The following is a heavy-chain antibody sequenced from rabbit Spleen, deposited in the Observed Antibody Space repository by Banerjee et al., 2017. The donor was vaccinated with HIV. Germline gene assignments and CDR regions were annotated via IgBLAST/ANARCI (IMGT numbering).Heavy chain of an antibody. Sequence: QSLEESGGDLVKPGASLTLTCTASGFSFSGSYWISWVRQAPGKGLEWVARIEIGGSGRTNYASWAKGRFTISKTSSTTATLQMTSLTAADTATYFCATHYNGDDFAFSFWGPGTLVTVS. V-gene: IGHV1S40*01. D-gene: IGHD2-1*01. CDR3: ATHYNGDDFAFSF. CDR2: IEIGGSGRT. CDR1: GFSFSGSYW. J-gene: IGHJ4*02.